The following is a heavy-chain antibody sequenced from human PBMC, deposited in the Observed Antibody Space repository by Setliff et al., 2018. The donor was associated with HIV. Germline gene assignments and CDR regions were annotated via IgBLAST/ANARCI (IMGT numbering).Heavy chain of an antibody. Sequence: VASVKVSCKASGDIFTSYYMHWVRQAPGQGPEWMGVINPSGGSTIYAQKFQGRVTMTRDTSTSTVYMQLSTLRSEDTAVYYCARERLGRSGFEYLQHWGQGTLVPVSS. CDR2: INPSGGST. CDR1: GDIFTSYY. CDR3: ARERLGRSGFEYLQH. V-gene: IGHV1-46*01. D-gene: IGHD3-22*01. J-gene: IGHJ1*01.